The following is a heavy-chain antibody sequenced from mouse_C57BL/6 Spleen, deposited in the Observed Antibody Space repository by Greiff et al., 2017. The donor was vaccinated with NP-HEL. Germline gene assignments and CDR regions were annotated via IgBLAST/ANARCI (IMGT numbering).Heavy chain of an antibody. V-gene: IGHV1-15*01. J-gene: IGHJ2*01. CDR2: IDPETGGT. D-gene: IGHD1-1*01. Sequence: QVQLKESGAELVRPGASVTLSCKASGYTFTDYEMHWVKQTPVHGLEWIGAIDPETGGTAYNQKFKGKAILTADKSSSTAYMELRSLTSEDSAVYYCTRCVITTVGDDWGQGTTLTVSS. CDR3: TRCVITTVGDD. CDR1: GYTFTDYE.